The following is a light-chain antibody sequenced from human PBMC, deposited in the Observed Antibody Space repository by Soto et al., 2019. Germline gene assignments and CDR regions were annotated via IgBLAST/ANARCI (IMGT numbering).Light chain of an antibody. CDR1: SSDVGGFNY. Sequence: QSALTQPASVSGSPGQSITISCTGSSSDVGGFNYVSWYQQHPGNAPKLLIYEVSNRPSGVSGRFSASMSGNTASLTIAGLQAEDEADYYCCSYTSRATLVFAGGTKLTVL. CDR3: CSYTSRATLV. J-gene: IGLJ2*01. V-gene: IGLV2-14*03. CDR2: EVS.